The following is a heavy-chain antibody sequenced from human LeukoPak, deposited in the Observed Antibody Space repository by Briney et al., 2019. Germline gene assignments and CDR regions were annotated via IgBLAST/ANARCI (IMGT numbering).Heavy chain of an antibody. CDR1: GYTFTNYA. Sequence: ASVKVSCKASGYTFTNYALHWVRQAPGQRVEWMEWINAGNGDTKYSQKFQGRVTITRDTSANTAYMELSSLRSEDTAVYHCARGYCSSTSCQYYFDYWGQGTLVTVSS. V-gene: IGHV1-3*01. J-gene: IGHJ4*02. D-gene: IGHD2-2*01. CDR3: ARGYCSSTSCQYYFDY. CDR2: INAGNGDT.